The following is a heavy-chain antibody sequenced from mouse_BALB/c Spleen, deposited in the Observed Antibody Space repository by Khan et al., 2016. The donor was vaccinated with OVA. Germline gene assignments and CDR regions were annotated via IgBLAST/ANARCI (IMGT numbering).Heavy chain of an antibody. V-gene: IGHV2-2*02. CDR2: IWSAGST. J-gene: IGHJ3*01. CDR1: GFSLANYS. Sequence: QVQLKQSGPGLVQPSQSLSITCTVSGFSLANYSVHWVRQSPGKGLEWLGVIWSAGSTDYNAAFMSRLTINKDNSWSHVFFKMNSMQPNDKAVYYCARRGYDYGRGALFAYWGQGTLVTVSA. CDR3: ARRGYDYGRGALFAY. D-gene: IGHD2-4*01.